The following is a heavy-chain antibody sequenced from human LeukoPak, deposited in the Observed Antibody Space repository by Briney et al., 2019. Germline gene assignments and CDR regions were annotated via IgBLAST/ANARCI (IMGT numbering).Heavy chain of an antibody. V-gene: IGHV4-39*07. CDR3: ARSYYDSSGYFR. D-gene: IGHD3-22*01. J-gene: IGHJ4*02. CDR2: MYYSGST. Sequence: NASETLSLTCTVSGGSISSRSNYWGWIRQPPGKGLEWIGSMYYSGSTYYNPSLKSRVTISVDKSKNQFSLKLSSVTAADTAVYYCARSYYDSSGYFRWGQGTLVTVSS. CDR1: GGSISSRSNY.